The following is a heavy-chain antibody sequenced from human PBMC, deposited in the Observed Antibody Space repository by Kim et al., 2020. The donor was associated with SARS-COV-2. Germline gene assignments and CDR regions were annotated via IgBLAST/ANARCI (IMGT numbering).Heavy chain of an antibody. CDR2: ISWNGNYI. Sequence: GGSLRLSCEASGFTFGDYVMDWVRQAPGKGLEWVSGISWNGNYIAYADSVKGRFTISRDNAKNSLYLQMNSLRPEDTALYYCAKGNAGYTSGWYGHWGQGTLVTVSS. J-gene: IGHJ4*02. D-gene: IGHD6-19*01. CDR3: AKGNAGYTSGWYGH. CDR1: GFTFGDYV. V-gene: IGHV3-9*01.